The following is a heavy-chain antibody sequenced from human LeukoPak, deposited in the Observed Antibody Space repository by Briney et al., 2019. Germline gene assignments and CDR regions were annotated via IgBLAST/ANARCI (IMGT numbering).Heavy chain of an antibody. Sequence: PGGSLRLSCVVSGFTFSSYSMIWVRQAPGKGLQWVANMKKDGSETNYVDSVKGRFTISRDNAKNSLYLQMNSLRAEDTAVYYCARYSSSWYSHFDYWGQGTLVTVSS. CDR1: GFTFSSYS. J-gene: IGHJ4*02. V-gene: IGHV3-7*01. CDR2: MKKDGSET. D-gene: IGHD6-13*01. CDR3: ARYSSSWYSHFDY.